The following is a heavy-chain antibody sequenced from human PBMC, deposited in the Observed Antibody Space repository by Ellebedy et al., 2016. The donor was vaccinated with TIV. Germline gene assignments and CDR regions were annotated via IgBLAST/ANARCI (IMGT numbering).Heavy chain of an antibody. J-gene: IGHJ4*02. V-gene: IGHV3-74*01. CDR1: GFTFSSYW. D-gene: IGHD3-10*01. CDR3: ARRGRGPVGFDY. Sequence: GGSLRLXXAASGFTFSSYWIHWVRQAPGEGLVWVSRINTDGSTTTYADSVKGRFTISRDNAENTLYLQMNSLRAEDTAVYYCARRGRGPVGFDYWGQGTLVTVSS. CDR2: INTDGSTT.